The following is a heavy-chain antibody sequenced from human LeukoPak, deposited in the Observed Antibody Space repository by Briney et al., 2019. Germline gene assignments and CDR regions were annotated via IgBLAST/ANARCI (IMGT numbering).Heavy chain of an antibody. CDR1: GFTLDDYA. J-gene: IGHJ5*02. CDR3: AKGVRSGTYYNCFDH. D-gene: IGHD3-10*01. V-gene: IGHV3-43*02. Sequence: GGSLRLSCVASGFTLDDYALHWVRQAPGKGLEWISLISGDGDNTYYAESVKGRFTISRDNSKNSLYLQMSSLRPEDTAFYYCAKGVRSGTYYNCFDHRGQGTLVTVSS. CDR2: ISGDGDNT.